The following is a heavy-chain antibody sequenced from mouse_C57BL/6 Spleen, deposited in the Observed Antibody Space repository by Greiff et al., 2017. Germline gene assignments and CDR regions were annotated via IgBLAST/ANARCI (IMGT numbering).Heavy chain of an antibody. V-gene: IGHV1-22*01. D-gene: IGHD2-4*01. CDR2: INPNNGGT. J-gene: IGHJ1*03. Sequence: VQLQQSGPELVKPGASVKMSCKASGYTFTDYNMHWVKQSHGKSLEWIGYINPNNGGTSYNQKFKGKATLTVNKSSSTAYMELRSLTSEDSAVYYCASPLDYDSWYFDVWGTGTTVTVSS. CDR3: ASPLDYDSWYFDV. CDR1: GYTFTDYN.